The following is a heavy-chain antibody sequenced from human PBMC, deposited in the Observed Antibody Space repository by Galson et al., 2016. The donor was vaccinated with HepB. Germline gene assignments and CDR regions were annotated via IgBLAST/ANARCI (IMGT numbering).Heavy chain of an antibody. V-gene: IGHV3-21*01. CDR2: ISSGSSYI. CDR3: VRDGRIRSGSFRRWDY. J-gene: IGHJ4*02. CDR1: GFTFSTYA. Sequence: LRLSCAASGFTFSTYAIHWVRQAPGKGLEWVSSISSGSSYIYYADSVRGRFIISRDNAKNSLYLQMNSLRAEDAAVYYCVRDGRIRSGSFRRWDYWGRGTLVTVSS. D-gene: IGHD3-3*01.